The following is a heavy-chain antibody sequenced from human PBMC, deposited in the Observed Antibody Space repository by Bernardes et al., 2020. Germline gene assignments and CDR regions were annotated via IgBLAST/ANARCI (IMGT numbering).Heavy chain of an antibody. D-gene: IGHD4-17*01. J-gene: IGHJ5*02. Sequence: SETLSLTCTVSGGSVSSGSYYWSWIRQPPGKGLEWIGYSYYSGSTNYNPSLKSRVTISVDTSKNQFSLKLSSVTAADTAVYYCARDRYGDYNNWFDPWGQGTLVTVSS. CDR1: GGSVSSGSYY. CDR3: ARDRYGDYNNWFDP. V-gene: IGHV4-61*01. CDR2: SYYSGST.